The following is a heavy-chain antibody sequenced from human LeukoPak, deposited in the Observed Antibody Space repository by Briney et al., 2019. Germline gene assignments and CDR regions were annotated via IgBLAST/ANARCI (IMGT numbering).Heavy chain of an antibody. Sequence: SETLSLTCTVSGGSISNYYWTWMRQSPGKGLEWIGYINYSGSTSYNPSLKSRVSMSVDTSKNQFSLNLNSVTAADAAVYYCARPIGSKNAFGVWGQGTMVTVSS. D-gene: IGHD4-11*01. V-gene: IGHV4-59*08. CDR2: INYSGST. CDR3: ARPIGSKNAFGV. CDR1: GGSISNYY. J-gene: IGHJ3*01.